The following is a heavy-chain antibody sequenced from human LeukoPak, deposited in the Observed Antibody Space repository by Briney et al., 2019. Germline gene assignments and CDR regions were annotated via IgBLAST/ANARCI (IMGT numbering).Heavy chain of an antibody. D-gene: IGHD2-15*01. CDR1: GGSISNSY. V-gene: IGHV4-59*01. CDR3: ARDKHNPNCSGGRCYSYFFDS. CDR2: ISKGGST. J-gene: IGHJ4*02. Sequence: SETLSLTCSVSGGSISNSYWTWIRQPPGKGLEFIGYISKGGSTDYNPSLKSRVTISVDTSKSQVSLKLTTVTAADTAVYYCARDKHNPNCSGGRCYSYFFDSWGQGTLVTVSS.